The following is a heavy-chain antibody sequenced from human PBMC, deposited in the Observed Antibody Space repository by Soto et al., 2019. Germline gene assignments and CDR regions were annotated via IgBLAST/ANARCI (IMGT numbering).Heavy chain of an antibody. D-gene: IGHD6-13*01. CDR3: ARVDSSSCGGWFDP. Sequence: PSETLSLTCAISGDSVSSNSAAWNWIRQSPSRGLEWLGRTYYRSKWYNDYAVSVKSRITINPDTSKNQFSLQLNSVTPEDTAVYYCARVDSSSCGGWFDPWGQGTLVTVSS. V-gene: IGHV6-1*01. CDR2: TYYRSKWYN. CDR1: GDSVSSNSAA. J-gene: IGHJ5*02.